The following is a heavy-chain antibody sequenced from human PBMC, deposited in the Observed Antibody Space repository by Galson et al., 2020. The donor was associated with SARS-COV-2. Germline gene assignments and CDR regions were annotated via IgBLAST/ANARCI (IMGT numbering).Heavy chain of an antibody. J-gene: IGHJ4*02. CDR2: ISYDGSNK. V-gene: IGHV3-30*04. CDR1: GFTFSSYA. CDR3: ARDLVSGWVP. Sequence: GGSLRLSCAASGFTFSSYAMHWVRQAPGKGLEWVAVISYDGSNKYHADSVKGRFTISRDKSKNTLYLQMNSLRAEDTVVYYCARDLVSGWVPWGQGTLVTVSS. D-gene: IGHD6-19*01.